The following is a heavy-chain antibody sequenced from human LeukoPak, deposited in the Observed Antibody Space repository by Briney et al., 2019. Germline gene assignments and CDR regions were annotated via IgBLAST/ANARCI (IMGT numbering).Heavy chain of an antibody. J-gene: IGHJ4*02. D-gene: IGHD1-26*01. Sequence: SETLSLTCTVSGGSISSSSYYWGWIRQPPGKGLEWIGSIYHSGSTYYNPSLKSRVTISVDTSKNQFSLKLSSVTAADTAVYYCARDGGSTSTGVFDYWGQGTLVTVSS. V-gene: IGHV4-39*07. CDR3: ARDGGSTSTGVFDY. CDR2: IYHSGST. CDR1: GGSISSSSYY.